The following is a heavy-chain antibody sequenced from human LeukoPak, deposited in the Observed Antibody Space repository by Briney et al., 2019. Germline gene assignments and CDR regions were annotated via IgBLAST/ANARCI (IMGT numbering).Heavy chain of an antibody. CDR3: ARCACSRISIFGVFSDAFDI. J-gene: IGHJ3*02. Sequence: GGSLRHSCAASGFTLTSYGMTWVRQAPGKGPEWVANIKQDGSEKYYVDSVKGRFTISRDNAKNSLYLQMNSLRFEDTAVYYVARCACSRISIFGVFSDAFDIWGQGTMVTVSS. V-gene: IGHV3-7*01. CDR2: IKQDGSEK. CDR1: GFTLTSYG. D-gene: IGHD3-3*01.